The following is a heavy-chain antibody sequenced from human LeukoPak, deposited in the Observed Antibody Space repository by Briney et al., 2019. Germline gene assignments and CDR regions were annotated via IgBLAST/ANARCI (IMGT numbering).Heavy chain of an antibody. CDR3: ARGVATIDY. V-gene: IGHV4-31*02. CDR2: IYYSGST. Sequence: WVRPTPGKGLEWIGYIYYSGSTYYNPSLKSRVTISVDTSKNQFSLKLSSVTAADTAVYYCARGVATIDYWGQGTLVTVSS. D-gene: IGHD5-12*01. J-gene: IGHJ4*02.